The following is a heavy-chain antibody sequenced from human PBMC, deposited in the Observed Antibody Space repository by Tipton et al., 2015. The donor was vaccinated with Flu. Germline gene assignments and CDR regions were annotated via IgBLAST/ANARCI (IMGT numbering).Heavy chain of an antibody. Sequence: GLVKPSETLSLACTVSGGSISTNLYYWGWVRQPPGKGLEWIGSIYFTGTTHFNPSLRSRVTLSVDSSKNQFSLELNSVTAADTAVYYCARIQFFYEILSGAYTGGAFDLWGQGTLVSVSP. D-gene: IGHD3-9*01. V-gene: IGHV4-39*07. CDR2: IYFTGTT. J-gene: IGHJ3*01. CDR3: ARIQFFYEILSGAYTGGAFDL. CDR1: GGSISTNLYY.